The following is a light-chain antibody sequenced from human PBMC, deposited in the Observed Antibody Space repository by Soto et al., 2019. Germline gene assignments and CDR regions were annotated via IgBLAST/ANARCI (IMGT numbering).Light chain of an antibody. CDR3: QQYNNWPPWT. Sequence: EIQLSQSPSTLSASVGDRGTITCGASQSINGWLAWYQQKPGQAPNVLIYKASTLESGVPSRFSGSGSGTEFTLTISSLQSEDFAVYYCQQYNNWPPWTFGQGTKVDIK. V-gene: IGKV1-5*03. J-gene: IGKJ1*01. CDR2: KAS. CDR1: QSINGW.